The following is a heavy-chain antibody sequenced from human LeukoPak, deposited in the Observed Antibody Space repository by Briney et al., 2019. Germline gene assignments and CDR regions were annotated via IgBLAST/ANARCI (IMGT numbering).Heavy chain of an antibody. V-gene: IGHV4-34*01. J-gene: IGHJ5*02. CDR1: AGPFSGYY. D-gene: IGHD6-6*01. CDR3: ARGRSLLSIAARYNWFDP. CDR2: INYSGNT. Sequence: SETLSLTCAVYAGPFSGYYWSWIRQPPGKGLEWIGEINYSGNTNYNPSLKSRVTISLDTSKNQFSLKRKSVNSAETAVYYCARGRSLLSIAARYNWFDPWGQGTLVTVSS.